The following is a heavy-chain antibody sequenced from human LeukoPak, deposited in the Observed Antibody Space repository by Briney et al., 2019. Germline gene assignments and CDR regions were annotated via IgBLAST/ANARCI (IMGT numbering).Heavy chain of an antibody. J-gene: IGHJ4*02. CDR2: MTPATDYI. V-gene: IGHV3-21*03. CDR3: TRDRGVGGAIDF. D-gene: IGHD3-10*01. Sequence: GSLRLSCAASGFPFSSFAMTWVRQVPGKGLEWVSSMTPATDYIYYRDSVKGRFTISRDNAKNFLYLQMNSLRPDDTGVYFCTRDRGVGGAIDFCGQGSLVAVSS. CDR1: GFPFSSFA.